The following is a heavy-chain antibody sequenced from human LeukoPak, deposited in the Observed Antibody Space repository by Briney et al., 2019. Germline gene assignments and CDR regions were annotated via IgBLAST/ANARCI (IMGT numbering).Heavy chain of an antibody. V-gene: IGHV3-7*01. Sequence: GSLRLSCAASGFTFSRYWMNWVRQAPGKGLEWVANIREDGSEKYYVDSVKGRFTISRDNTKNLLYLEMSSLRAEDTAVYYCGVVYWGQGTLVTVSS. CDR3: GVVY. CDR2: IREDGSEK. J-gene: IGHJ4*02. CDR1: GFTFSRYW.